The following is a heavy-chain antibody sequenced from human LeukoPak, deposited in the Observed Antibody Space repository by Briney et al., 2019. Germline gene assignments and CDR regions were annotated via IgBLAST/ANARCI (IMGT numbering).Heavy chain of an antibody. V-gene: IGHV3-23*01. J-gene: IGHJ3*02. D-gene: IGHD6-13*01. CDR1: GFTFSSSA. CDR3: ARVAHWQQKAFDI. CDR2: ISGSGSGGST. Sequence: GGSLRLSCAASGFTFSSSAMSWVRQAPGKGLEWVSNISGSGSGGSTYYADSVKGRFTISRDNSKNTLYLQMNSLRAEDTAVYYCARVAHWQQKAFDIWGQGTMVTVSS.